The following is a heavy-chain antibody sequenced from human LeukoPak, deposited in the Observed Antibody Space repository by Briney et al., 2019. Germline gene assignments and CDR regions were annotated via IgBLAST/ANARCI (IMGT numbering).Heavy chain of an antibody. CDR1: GGSISRLY. J-gene: IGHJ4*02. CDR3: ARHRAYSSSSPFDY. D-gene: IGHD6-6*01. CDR2: IYYTGST. Sequence: PSETLSLTCSVSGGSISRLYWSWIRQPPAKGLEWIGYIYYTGSTNYNPSLKSRVTMFVDMSKNQFSLRLSSVTAADTAVYYCARHRAYSSSSPFDYWGQGTLVTVSS. V-gene: IGHV4-59*08.